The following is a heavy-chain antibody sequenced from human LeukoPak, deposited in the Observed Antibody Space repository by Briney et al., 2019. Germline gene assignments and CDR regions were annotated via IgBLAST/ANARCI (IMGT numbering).Heavy chain of an antibody. J-gene: IGHJ4*02. CDR3: ARGAYCGGDCFYYFHY. D-gene: IGHD2-21*01. CDR2: ICYSGSP. V-gene: IGHV4-39*07. Sequence: PSETLSLTCTVSGGSISSSSYYWGWLRQPPGKGLEWIGSICYSGSPYYNPSRKSRVTISVDTSKNQFSLKLSSVTAADTAVYYCARGAYCGGDCFYYFHYWGQGTLVTVSS. CDR1: GGSISSSSYY.